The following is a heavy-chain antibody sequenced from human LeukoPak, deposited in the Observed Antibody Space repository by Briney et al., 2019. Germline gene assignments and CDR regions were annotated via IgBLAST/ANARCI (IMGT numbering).Heavy chain of an antibody. CDR1: GYTFTGYY. Sequence: ASVKVSCKASGYTFTGYYMHWMRQAPGQGLEWMGWINPNSGGTNYAQKFQGRVTMTRDTSISTAYMELSRLRSDDTAVYYCARNFYFDSSGYYHYWGQETLVTVSS. V-gene: IGHV1-2*02. CDR2: INPNSGGT. CDR3: ARNFYFDSSGYYHY. D-gene: IGHD3-22*01. J-gene: IGHJ4*02.